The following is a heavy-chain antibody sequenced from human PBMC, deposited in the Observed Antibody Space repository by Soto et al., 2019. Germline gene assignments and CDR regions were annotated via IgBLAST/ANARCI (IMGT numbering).Heavy chain of an antibody. CDR2: TYYRSKWYN. Sequence: PSRTLSLTCAISGDSVSSNSAAWNWVRQSPSRGLEWLGRTYYRSKWYNDYAVSVKSRITINPDTSKNQFSLQLNSVTPEDTAVYYCASSGGEQWLAPLVGYYYYYGMDVWGQGTTVTVSS. CDR3: ASSGGEQWLAPLVGYYYYYGMDV. D-gene: IGHD6-19*01. V-gene: IGHV6-1*01. CDR1: GDSVSSNSAA. J-gene: IGHJ6*02.